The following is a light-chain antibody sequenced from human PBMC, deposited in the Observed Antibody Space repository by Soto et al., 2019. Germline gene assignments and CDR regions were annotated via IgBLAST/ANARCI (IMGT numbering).Light chain of an antibody. V-gene: IGLV2-11*01. CDR3: CSYAGSYVV. CDR1: SSDVGGYIY. Sequence: QSALTQPRSVSGSPGQSVTISCTGTSSDVGGYIYVSWYQQYPGKAPKLMIYDVSKRRSGVPDRFSGSKSGNTASLTISGLQAEDEADYYCCSYAGSYVVFGGGTKLTVL. J-gene: IGLJ2*01. CDR2: DVS.